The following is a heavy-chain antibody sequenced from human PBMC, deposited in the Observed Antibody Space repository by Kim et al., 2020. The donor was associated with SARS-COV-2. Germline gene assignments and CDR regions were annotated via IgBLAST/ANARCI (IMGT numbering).Heavy chain of an antibody. Sequence: SVKVSCKASGFTFTSSAVQWVRQARGQRLEWIGWIVVGSGNTNYAQKFQERVTITRDMSTSTAYMELSSLRSEDTAVYYCAADEGIVVVPAAMGSYYYYYGMDVWGQGTTVTVSS. D-gene: IGHD2-2*01. CDR2: IVVGSGNT. J-gene: IGHJ6*02. V-gene: IGHV1-58*01. CDR3: AADEGIVVVPAAMGSYYYYYGMDV. CDR1: GFTFTSSA.